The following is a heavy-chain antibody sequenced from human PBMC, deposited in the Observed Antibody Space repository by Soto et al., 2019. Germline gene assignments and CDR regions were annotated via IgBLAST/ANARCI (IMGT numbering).Heavy chain of an antibody. J-gene: IGHJ6*03. CDR3: VRGGDYYYYMDV. Sequence: QVQLQESGPGLVKPSQTLSLTCTVSGGSISSGGYYWSWIRQHPGKGLEWIGYIYYSGSTYYNPSLKSRVTISVDTSKNQFSLKLSSVTAADTAVYYCVRGGDYYYYMDVWGKGTTVTVSS. V-gene: IGHV4-31*03. CDR2: IYYSGST. D-gene: IGHD3-10*01. CDR1: GGSISSGGYY.